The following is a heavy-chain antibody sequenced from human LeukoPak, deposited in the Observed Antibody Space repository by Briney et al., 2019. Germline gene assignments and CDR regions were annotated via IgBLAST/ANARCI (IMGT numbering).Heavy chain of an antibody. D-gene: IGHD6-19*01. CDR3: ARDTPHLAGSDY. CDR2: IWYDGSNK. V-gene: IGHV3-33*01. CDR1: GFTFSSYG. J-gene: IGHJ4*02. Sequence: PGGSLRLSCAASGFTFSSYGMHWVRQAPGKGLEWVAVIWYDGSNKYYADSVKGRFTISRDNSKNTLYLQMNSLRAEDTAVYYCARDTPHLAGSDYWGQGTLVTVSS.